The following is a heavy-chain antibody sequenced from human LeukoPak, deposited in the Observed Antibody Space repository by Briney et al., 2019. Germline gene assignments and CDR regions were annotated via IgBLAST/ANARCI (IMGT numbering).Heavy chain of an antibody. CDR1: GFTFSSYA. J-gene: IGHJ6*03. CDR2: ISGSGDST. V-gene: IGHV3-23*01. Sequence: GGSLRLSCAASGFTFSSYAMSWVRQAPGKGLEWVSTISGSGDSTYYADSVKGRFTISRDNSKSTLYLQMNSLRAEDTAVYYCAKDHVRFCSGGSCYYYYYMDVWGKGTTVTVSS. D-gene: IGHD2-15*01. CDR3: AKDHVRFCSGGSCYYYYYMDV.